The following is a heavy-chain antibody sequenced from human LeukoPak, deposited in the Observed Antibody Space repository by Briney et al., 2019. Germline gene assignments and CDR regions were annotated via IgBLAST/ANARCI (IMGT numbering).Heavy chain of an antibody. CDR3: ARAPNYGDYGGQ. Sequence: GGSLRLSCAASGFTVSNNYMSWVRQAPGKGLEWVSLIYGGGTTYYADSVKGRFTISSDSSKNTLYLQMNSLRAEDTAVYYCARAPNYGDYGGQWGRGTLVAVSS. V-gene: IGHV3-53*01. D-gene: IGHD4-17*01. J-gene: IGHJ4*02. CDR1: GFTVSNNY. CDR2: IYGGGTT.